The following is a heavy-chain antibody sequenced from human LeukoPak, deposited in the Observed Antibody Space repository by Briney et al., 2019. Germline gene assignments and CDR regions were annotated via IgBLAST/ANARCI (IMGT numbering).Heavy chain of an antibody. D-gene: IGHD1-26*01. CDR1: GDSISSSSYY. CDR3: ARHGASGSYLYYFDY. Sequence: SETLSLTCTVSGDSISSSSYYWGWIRQPPGKGLEWVGSTHYSGSTYYSPSLKSRATISVDTSKNQFSLKLSSVTAADTAVYFCARHGASGSYLYYFDYWGQGTLVTVSS. CDR2: THYSGST. V-gene: IGHV4-39*01. J-gene: IGHJ4*02.